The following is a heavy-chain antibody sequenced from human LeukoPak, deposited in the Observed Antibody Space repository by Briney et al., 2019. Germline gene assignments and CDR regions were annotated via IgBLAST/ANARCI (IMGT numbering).Heavy chain of an antibody. CDR2: IYHSGST. J-gene: IGHJ3*02. V-gene: IGHV4-38-2*02. CDR3: ARNIINVGATTSAFDI. Sequence: SETLSLTCTVSGYSISSGYYWGWIRQPPGKWLEWIGSIYHSGSTYYNPSLKSRVTISVDTSKNQFSLKLSSVTAADTAVYYCARNIINVGATTSAFDIWGQGTMVTVSS. CDR1: GYSISSGYY. D-gene: IGHD1-26*01.